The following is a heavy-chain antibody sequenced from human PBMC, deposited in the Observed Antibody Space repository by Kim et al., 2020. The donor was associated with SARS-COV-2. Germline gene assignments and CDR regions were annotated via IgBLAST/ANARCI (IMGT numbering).Heavy chain of an antibody. CDR2: ISYDGSNK. V-gene: IGHV3-30*18. J-gene: IGHJ6*02. Sequence: GGSLRLSCAASGFTFSSYGMHWVRQAPGKGLEWVAVISYDGSNKYYADSVKGRFTISRDNSKNTLYLQMNSLRAEDTAVYYCAKDCPFSFGGMDVWGQGTTVTVSS. CDR1: GFTFSSYG. D-gene: IGHD3-3*01. CDR3: AKDCPFSFGGMDV.